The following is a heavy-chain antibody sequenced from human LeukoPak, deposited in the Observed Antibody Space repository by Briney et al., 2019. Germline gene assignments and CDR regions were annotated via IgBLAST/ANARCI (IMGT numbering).Heavy chain of an antibody. CDR2: FDPEDGET. V-gene: IGHV1-24*01. CDR3: ATLPPSPAPKIDY. Sequence: ASVKVSCKVSGYTLTELSMHWVRQAPGEGLEWMGGFDPEDGETIYAQKFQGRVTMTEDTSTDTAYMELSSLRSEDTAVYYCATLPPSPAPKIDYWGQGTLVTVSS. D-gene: IGHD2-2*01. CDR1: GYTLTELS. J-gene: IGHJ4*02.